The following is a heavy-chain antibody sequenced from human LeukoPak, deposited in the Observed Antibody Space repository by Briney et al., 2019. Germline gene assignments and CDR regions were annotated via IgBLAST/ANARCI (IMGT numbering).Heavy chain of an antibody. CDR2: ISSSSSYI. Sequence: MNWVRQAPGKGLEWVSSISSSSSYIYYADSVKGRFTISRDNAKNSLYLQMNSLRAEDTAVYYCARDPYSSSWYREENFDYGGQGTLVTVSS. CDR3: ARDPYSSSWYREENFDY. D-gene: IGHD6-13*01. V-gene: IGHV3-21*01. J-gene: IGHJ4*02.